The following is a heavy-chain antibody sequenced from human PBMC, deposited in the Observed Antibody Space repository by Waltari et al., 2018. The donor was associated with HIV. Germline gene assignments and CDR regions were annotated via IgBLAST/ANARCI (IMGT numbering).Heavy chain of an antibody. CDR3: AKQGWSVDQGEGY. Sequence: EVQLLESGGALAQPGGSLRLSCAASGFTFSSYAMSWVRRAPGKGRGWVSSISGRGGGTYYADSVEGRFTISRDNSKNTLSLQMNSLRAEDTALYYCAKQGWSVDQGEGYWGQGTLVTVSS. CDR2: ISGRGGGT. V-gene: IGHV3-23*01. CDR1: GFTFSSYA. J-gene: IGHJ4*02. D-gene: IGHD3-3*01.